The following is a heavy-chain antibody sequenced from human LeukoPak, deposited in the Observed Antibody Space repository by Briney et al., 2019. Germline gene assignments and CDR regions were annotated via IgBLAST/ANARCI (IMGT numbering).Heavy chain of an antibody. V-gene: IGHV3-23*01. CDR2: ISGSGSDGST. D-gene: IGHD3-22*01. CDR1: GFTFSSYG. J-gene: IGHJ4*02. Sequence: GGALRLSCAASGFTFSSYGMSWVRQAPGKGLEWLSGISGSGSDGSTYYADSVKGRFTISRDNSKNTLYLKMNSLRAEDTAVYYCAKCSHDSSGSYDNWGQGTMVTVSS. CDR3: AKCSHDSSGSYDN.